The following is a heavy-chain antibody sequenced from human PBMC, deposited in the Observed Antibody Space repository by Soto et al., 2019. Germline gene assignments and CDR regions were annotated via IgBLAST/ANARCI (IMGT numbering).Heavy chain of an antibody. Sequence: GGSLRLSCAASGFTFSSYAMSWVRQAPGKGQEWVSAISGSGGSTYYADSVKGRFTISRDNSKNTLYLQMNSLRAEDTALYYCAKFIHDLVLRYFDWLSFYFDYWGQGTLVTVSS. V-gene: IGHV3-23*01. CDR3: AKFIHDLVLRYFDWLSFYFDY. D-gene: IGHD3-9*01. CDR1: GFTFSSYA. CDR2: ISGSGGST. J-gene: IGHJ4*02.